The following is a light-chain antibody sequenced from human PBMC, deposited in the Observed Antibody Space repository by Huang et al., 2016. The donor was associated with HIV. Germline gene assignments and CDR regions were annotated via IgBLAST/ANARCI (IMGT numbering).Light chain of an antibody. CDR3: QQHLSLPLT. CDR1: QDISNS. Sequence: DIQMTQSPSSLSASVGDRVTITCQASQDISNSLSWYHQKPGKAPKRLIYDASNVETGVPSRFSGSGYGTHFTLTISGLQPEDIATYYCQQHLSLPLTFGGGTKVESK. J-gene: IGKJ4*01. V-gene: IGKV1-33*01. CDR2: DAS.